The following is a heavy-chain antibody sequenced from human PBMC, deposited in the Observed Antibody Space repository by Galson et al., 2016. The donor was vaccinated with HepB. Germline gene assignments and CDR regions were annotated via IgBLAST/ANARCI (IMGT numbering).Heavy chain of an antibody. V-gene: IGHV3-73*01. CDR3: IGRDFGDSGGGIYYFDY. J-gene: IGHJ4*02. CDR1: GFTFSGSA. CDR2: IRSKANNYAA. Sequence: SLRLSCAASGFTFSGSAMHWVRQASGKGLEWVGRIRSKANNYAAAYAASVKGRFTISRDDSKNTAYLEMSSLKTEDTAVYYCIGRDFGDSGGGIYYFDYWGQGTMVTVSS. D-gene: IGHD4-17*01.